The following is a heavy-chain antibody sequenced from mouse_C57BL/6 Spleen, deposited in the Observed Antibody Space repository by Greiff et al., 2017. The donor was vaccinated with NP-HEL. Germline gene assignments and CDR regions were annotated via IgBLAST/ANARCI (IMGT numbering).Heavy chain of an antibody. CDR2: IDPSDSET. D-gene: IGHD1-1*01. CDR1: GYTFTSYW. V-gene: IGHV1-52*01. J-gene: IGHJ3*01. CDR3: ARQADYGSSSWFAY. Sequence: QVQLQQPGAELVRPGSSVKLSCKASGYTFTSYWMHWVKQRPIQGLEWIGNIDPSDSETHYNQKFKDKATLTVDKSASTAYMQLSSLTSEDSAVYYCARQADYGSSSWFAYWGQGTLVTVSA.